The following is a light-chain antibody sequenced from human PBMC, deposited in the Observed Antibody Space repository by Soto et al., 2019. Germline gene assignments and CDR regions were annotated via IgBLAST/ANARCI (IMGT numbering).Light chain of an antibody. V-gene: IGKV3-20*01. CDR1: QSISSSY. Sequence: EIVLTQSPGTLSLSPGERATLSCRASQSISSSYLAWYQQKPGQAPRLLMDGASSRAAGIPDRFSGGGSETDFTLTISRLEPEDFAVYYCQQYGSSAWTFGQGTKVDIK. CDR2: GAS. J-gene: IGKJ1*01. CDR3: QQYGSSAWT.